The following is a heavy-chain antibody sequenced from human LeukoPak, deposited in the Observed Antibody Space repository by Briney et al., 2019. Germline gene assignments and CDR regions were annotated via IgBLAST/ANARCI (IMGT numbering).Heavy chain of an antibody. CDR1: GGTFSSYA. D-gene: IGHD2-2*01. Sequence: SVKVSCKASGGTFSSYAISWVRQAPGQGLEWMGRINPIFGTANYAQKFQGRVTITTDESTSTAYMELSSLRSEDTAVYYCARTPTYQLLSFHYMDVWGKGTTVTVSS. CDR2: INPIFGTA. J-gene: IGHJ6*03. V-gene: IGHV1-69*05. CDR3: ARTPTYQLLSFHYMDV.